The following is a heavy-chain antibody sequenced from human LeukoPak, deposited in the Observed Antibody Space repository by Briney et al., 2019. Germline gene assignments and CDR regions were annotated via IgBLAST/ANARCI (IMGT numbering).Heavy chain of an antibody. J-gene: IGHJ4*02. CDR3: ARVRRSSLFDS. CDR2: INPSGGTT. V-gene: IGHV1-46*01. Sequence: ASVKVSCKAFGYSFTSYYMHWVRQAPGQGLEWMGIINPSGGTTSYAQRFQDRVTMTRDTSTSTVYMELSSLRSEHPAVYFCARVRRSSLFDSSGPGILVTVSS. CDR1: GYSFTSYY. D-gene: IGHD2-2*01.